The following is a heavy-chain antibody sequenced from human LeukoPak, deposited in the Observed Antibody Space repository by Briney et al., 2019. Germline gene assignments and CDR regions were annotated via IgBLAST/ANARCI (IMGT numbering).Heavy chain of an antibody. V-gene: IGHV3-7*01. CDR3: AREGGLGQYQLLLNAFDI. D-gene: IGHD2-2*01. CDR2: IKQDGSEK. Sequence: GGSLRLSCAASGFTFSSYWMSWVRQAPGKGLEWVANIKQDGSEKYYVDSVKGRFTISRDNAKNSLYLQMNSLRAEDTAVYYCAREGGLGQYQLLLNAFDIWGQGTMVTVSS. J-gene: IGHJ3*02. CDR1: GFTFSSYW.